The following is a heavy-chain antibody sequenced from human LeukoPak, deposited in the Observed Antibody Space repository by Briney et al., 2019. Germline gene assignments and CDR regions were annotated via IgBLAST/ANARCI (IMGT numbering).Heavy chain of an antibody. CDR1: GFDFSVYS. CDR3: ARSTEWFADY. V-gene: IGHV3-48*01. CDR2: ITSDRNTI. Sequence: GGSLGLSCAASGFDFSVYSMNWVRQAPGKGLEWISYITSDRNTIYYADSVRGRFTISRDNAKKSVYLELSNLRADDTAMYYCARSTEWFADYWGQGTLVTVSS. J-gene: IGHJ4*02. D-gene: IGHD3-3*01.